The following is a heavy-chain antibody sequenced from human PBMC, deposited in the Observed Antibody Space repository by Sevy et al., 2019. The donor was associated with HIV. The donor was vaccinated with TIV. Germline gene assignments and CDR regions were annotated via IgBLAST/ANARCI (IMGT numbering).Heavy chain of an antibody. CDR3: AKGSPTIVGVVTLPYYYYGMDV. CDR1: GFTFSSYA. CDR2: ISGSGGST. J-gene: IGHJ6*02. V-gene: IGHV3-23*01. Sequence: GGSLRLSCAASGFTFSSYAMSWVRQAPGKGLEWVSAISGSGGSTYYADSVKGRFTISRDNSKNTLYLQMNSLRAEDTAVYYCAKGSPTIVGVVTLPYYYYGMDVWGQGPAVTVSS. D-gene: IGHD3-3*01.